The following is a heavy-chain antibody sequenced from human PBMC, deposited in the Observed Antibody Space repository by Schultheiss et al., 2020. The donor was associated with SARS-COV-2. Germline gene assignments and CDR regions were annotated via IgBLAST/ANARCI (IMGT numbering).Heavy chain of an antibody. V-gene: IGHV3-48*03. CDR1: GFTFSSYE. J-gene: IGHJ5*02. D-gene: IGHD3-3*01. CDR3: ASGGFLEWLFENWFDP. CDR2: ISSSSSTI. Sequence: GGSLRLSCAASGFTFSSYEMNWVRQAPGKGLEWVSYISSSSSTIYYADSVKGRFTISRDNAKNSLYLQMNSLRAEDTAVYYCASGGFLEWLFENWFDPWGRGTLVTVSS.